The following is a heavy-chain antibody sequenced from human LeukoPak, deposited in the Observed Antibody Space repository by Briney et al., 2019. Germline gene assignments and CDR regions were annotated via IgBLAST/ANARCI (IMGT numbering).Heavy chain of an antibody. Sequence: PGGSLRLPCAASGFTFSSYWMHWVRQAPGKGLEWVAVTSYDGSNKHYADSVRGRFTISRDNSKNTLYLQMNSLRPEDTAVYYCTRNEYGEYYFDYWGQGTLVTVSS. CDR2: TSYDGSNK. CDR1: GFTFSSYW. CDR3: TRNEYGEYYFDY. V-gene: IGHV3-30-3*01. J-gene: IGHJ4*02. D-gene: IGHD4/OR15-4a*01.